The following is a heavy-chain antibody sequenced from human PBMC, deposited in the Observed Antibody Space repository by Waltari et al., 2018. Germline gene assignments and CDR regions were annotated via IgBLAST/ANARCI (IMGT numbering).Heavy chain of an antibody. J-gene: IGHJ5*02. CDR1: GGSISSGGYY. V-gene: IGHV4-31*01. CDR2: IYYSGST. Sequence: QVQLQESGPGLVKPSQTLSLTCTVSGGSISSGGYYWSWIRQHPGKGLEWIGYIYYSGSTYYNPSLKSLVTISVDTSKNQFSLKLSSVTAADTAVYYCARASCSGQFPGCVWFDPWGQGTLVTVSS. D-gene: IGHD2-15*01. CDR3: ARASCSGQFPGCVWFDP.